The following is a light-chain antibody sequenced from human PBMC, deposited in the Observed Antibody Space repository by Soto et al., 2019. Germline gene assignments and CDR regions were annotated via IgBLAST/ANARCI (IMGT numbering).Light chain of an antibody. CDR2: GAS. CDR1: QSVTTR. Sequence: IVLTQSTGTLCLSRGESSTRSSTSSQSVTTRLAWYQHKPGQAPTLLMSGASNRASGVPVRFIVSGSGPDFTFALTRLEPEDFALHYCRQYGGSPITFGLGTRLEIK. J-gene: IGKJ5*01. V-gene: IGKV3-20*01. CDR3: RQYGGSPIT.